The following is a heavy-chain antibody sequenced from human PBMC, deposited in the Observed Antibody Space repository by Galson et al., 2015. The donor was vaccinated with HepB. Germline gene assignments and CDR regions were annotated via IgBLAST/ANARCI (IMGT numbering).Heavy chain of an antibody. Sequence: ETLSLTCTVYGGSFSVYYWNWIRQPPGKGLEWIGEINHSGSTNYNPSPKSRVTISVDTSKNQFSLKLSSVTAADTAVYYCARDPSGVGDAFDIWGQGTMVTVSS. D-gene: IGHD3-10*01. V-gene: IGHV4-34*01. CDR1: GGSFSVYY. CDR2: INHSGST. J-gene: IGHJ3*02. CDR3: ARDPSGVGDAFDI.